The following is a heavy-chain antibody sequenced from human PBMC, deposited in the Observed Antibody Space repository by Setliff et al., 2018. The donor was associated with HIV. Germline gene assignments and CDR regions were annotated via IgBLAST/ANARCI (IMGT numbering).Heavy chain of an antibody. CDR3: ARISGNDRGGYYYHYFGY. V-gene: IGHV1-3*04. CDR2: IDSGNGNT. Sequence: PAASVKVSCKASGYTFRNYAVHWVRQAPGQRLEWMGWIDSGNGNTKISPKFQDRVTIIRDTSATTVYMEVNSLRSEDTAVYYCARISGNDRGGYYYHYFGYWGQGTLVTVSS. J-gene: IGHJ4*02. D-gene: IGHD3-22*01. CDR1: GYTFRNYA.